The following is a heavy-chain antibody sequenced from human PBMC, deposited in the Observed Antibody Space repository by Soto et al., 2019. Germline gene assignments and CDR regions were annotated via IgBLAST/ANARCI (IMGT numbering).Heavy chain of an antibody. Sequence: QVQLVESGGGVVKPGRSLRLSCAASGFTFSSYGMHWVRQAPGKGLEWVAGISYDGSNKDYADSVKGRFTISRDNSKNTLYLQINSLRAEDTAVYYCAKDAHYYDSSGYYSYWGQGTLVTVSS. D-gene: IGHD3-22*01. CDR1: GFTFSSYG. CDR2: ISYDGSNK. V-gene: IGHV3-30*18. J-gene: IGHJ4*02. CDR3: AKDAHYYDSSGYYSY.